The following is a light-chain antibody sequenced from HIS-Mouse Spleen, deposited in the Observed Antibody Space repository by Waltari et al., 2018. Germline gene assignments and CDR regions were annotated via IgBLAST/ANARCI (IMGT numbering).Light chain of an antibody. CDR3: QQYDNPMYT. Sequence: DLQMTQSPSSLSASVGDRVTITCQASQDISNYLNWYQQKPGKAPKLLIYDASNLETGVPSRFSGSGSGTDFTFTISSLQPEDIATYYCQQYDNPMYTFGQGTKLEIK. V-gene: IGKV1-33*01. CDR1: QDISNY. CDR2: DAS. J-gene: IGKJ2*01.